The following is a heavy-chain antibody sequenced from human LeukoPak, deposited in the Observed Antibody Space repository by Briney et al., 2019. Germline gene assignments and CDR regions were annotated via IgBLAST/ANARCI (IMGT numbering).Heavy chain of an antibody. CDR3: ARGAGYNYPYYFDY. J-gene: IGHJ4*02. CDR2: ISYDGSNK. D-gene: IGHD5-24*01. Sequence: GGSLRLSCAASGFTFSSYAMHWVRQAPGKGLEWVAVISYDGSNKYYADSVKGRFTISRDNFKNTLYLQMNSLRAEDTAVYYCARGAGYNYPYYFDYWGQGTLVTVSS. V-gene: IGHV3-30-3*01. CDR1: GFTFSSYA.